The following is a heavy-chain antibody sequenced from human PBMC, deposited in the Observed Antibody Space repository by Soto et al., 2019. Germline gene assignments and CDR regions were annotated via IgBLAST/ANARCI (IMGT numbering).Heavy chain of an antibody. J-gene: IGHJ5*02. Sequence: ASVKVSCKASGYTFTGYYMHWVRQAPGQGLEWMGWINPNSGGTNYAQKFQGRVTMTRDTSISTAYMELSRLRSDDTAVYYCARDFSSGWPSGWFAPWGQGTLVTVSS. CDR3: ARDFSSGWPSGWFAP. CDR1: GYTFTGYY. V-gene: IGHV1-2*02. CDR2: INPNSGGT. D-gene: IGHD6-19*01.